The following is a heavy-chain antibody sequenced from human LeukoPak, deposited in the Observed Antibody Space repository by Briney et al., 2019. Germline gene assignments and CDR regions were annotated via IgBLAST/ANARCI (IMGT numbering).Heavy chain of an antibody. D-gene: IGHD6-19*01. CDR2: ISGSGGGT. CDR3: AKGLKAVSVVAGAFYYYYYMDV. J-gene: IGHJ6*03. Sequence: GGSLRLSCAASGFTFNTYAMTWVRQAPGKGLEWVSAISGSGGGTYYADSVKGRFTISRDNSKNTLYPQMNSLGAEDTAVYYCAKGLKAVSVVAGAFYYYYYMDVWGKGTTVTVSS. CDR1: GFTFNTYA. V-gene: IGHV3-23*01.